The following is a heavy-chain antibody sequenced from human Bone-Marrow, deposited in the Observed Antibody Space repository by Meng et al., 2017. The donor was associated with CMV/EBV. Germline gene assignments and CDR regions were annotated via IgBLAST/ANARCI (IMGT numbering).Heavy chain of an antibody. V-gene: IGHV3-7*01. CDR3: ARDLDIVVVPAAISYYYYYGMDV. CDR1: GFTFSSYW. J-gene: IGHJ6*02. Sequence: GGSLRFSCAASGFTFSSYWMSWVRQAPGKGLEWVANIKQDGSEKYYVDSVKGRFTISRDNAKNSLYLQMNSLRAEDTAVYYCARDLDIVVVPAAISYYYYYGMDVWGQGNTVTVSS. D-gene: IGHD2-2*02. CDR2: IKQDGSEK.